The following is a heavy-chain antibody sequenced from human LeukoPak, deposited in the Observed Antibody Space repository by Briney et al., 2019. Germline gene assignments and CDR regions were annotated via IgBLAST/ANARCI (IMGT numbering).Heavy chain of an antibody. CDR3: ARPDSLYCSGGSCYSSGAFDI. CDR2: IFSNEEK. CDR1: GFSLSNARMG. V-gene: IGHV2-26*01. Sequence: ESGPTLVNPTETLTLTCTVSGFSLSNARMGVSWIRQPPGKALEWLAHIFSNEEKSYSTSLKSRLTISKDASKSQVVLTMTNMDPVDTATYYCARPDSLYCSGGSCYSSGAFDIWGQGTMVTVSS. J-gene: IGHJ3*02. D-gene: IGHD2-15*01.